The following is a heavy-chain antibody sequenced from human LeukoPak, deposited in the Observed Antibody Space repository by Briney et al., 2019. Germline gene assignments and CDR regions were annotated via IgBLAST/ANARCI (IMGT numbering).Heavy chain of an antibody. D-gene: IGHD6-19*01. Sequence: SETLSLTCTVSGGSISSYYWSWIRQPPGKGLEWIGYIYYSGSTNYNPSLKSRVTISVDTSKNQFSLKLSSVTAADTAVYYCARAGIAVAGNSEGGYYYGMDVWGQGTTVTVSS. CDR1: GGSISSYY. CDR2: IYYSGST. V-gene: IGHV4-59*01. J-gene: IGHJ6*02. CDR3: ARAGIAVAGNSEGGYYYGMDV.